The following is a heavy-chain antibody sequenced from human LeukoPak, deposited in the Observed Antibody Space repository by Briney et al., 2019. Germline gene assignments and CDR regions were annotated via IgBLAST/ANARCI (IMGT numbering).Heavy chain of an antibody. Sequence: PSETLSLTCSGSGASIDSHYWSWIRQSPGKGLEWIGYVFNGGSTNYNPSLNRRVTMSLDTSRAQFSLRLSSVTAADTAIYYCASRPADTTWYGVFDYWSQGTLVTVSS. V-gene: IGHV4-59*11. CDR2: VFNGGST. CDR1: GASIDSHY. CDR3: ASRPADTTWYGVFDY. D-gene: IGHD3-10*01. J-gene: IGHJ4*02.